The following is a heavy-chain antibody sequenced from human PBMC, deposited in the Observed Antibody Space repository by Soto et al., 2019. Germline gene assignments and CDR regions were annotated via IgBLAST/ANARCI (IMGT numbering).Heavy chain of an antibody. CDR1: GGSFSGYY. CDR3: ARGGLAAAGTPINFDY. J-gene: IGHJ4*02. CDR2: INHSGST. V-gene: IGHV4-34*01. Sequence: SETLSLTCAVYGGSFSGYYWSWIRQPPGKGLEWIGEINHSGSTNYNPSLKSRVTISVDTSKNQFSLKLSSVTAADTAVYYCARGGLAAAGTPINFDYWGQGTLVTVSS. D-gene: IGHD6-13*01.